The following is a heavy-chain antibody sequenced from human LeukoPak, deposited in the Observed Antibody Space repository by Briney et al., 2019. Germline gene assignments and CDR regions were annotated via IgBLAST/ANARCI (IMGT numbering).Heavy chain of an antibody. D-gene: IGHD4-11*01. CDR2: TWYDGNNK. Sequence: GGSLRLSCAASGFTFSSYAMHWVRQAPGKGLEWVALTWYDGNNKYYADSVKGRFTISRDNSKNMLYLQMNSLRAEDTAVYYCARGIGASTTVCDYWGQGTLVTVSS. J-gene: IGHJ4*02. V-gene: IGHV3-33*01. CDR3: ARGIGASTTVCDY. CDR1: GFTFSSYA.